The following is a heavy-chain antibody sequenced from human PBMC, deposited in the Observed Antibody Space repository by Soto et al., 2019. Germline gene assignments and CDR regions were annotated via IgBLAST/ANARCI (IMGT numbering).Heavy chain of an antibody. CDR3: AKGLSTASSFDS. V-gene: IGHV3-23*01. CDR2: ISTSGGRT. D-gene: IGHD2-8*02. Sequence: EVHLLESGGGLVQPGGSLRLSCAASGFTFSHHDMSWVRQAPGKGLEWVSAISTSGGRTHYADSVKGWFTISRDNSKNMLSLQMNSLRAEDTAVYHCAKGLSTASSFDSWGQGTLVTVSS. J-gene: IGHJ4*02. CDR1: GFTFSHHD.